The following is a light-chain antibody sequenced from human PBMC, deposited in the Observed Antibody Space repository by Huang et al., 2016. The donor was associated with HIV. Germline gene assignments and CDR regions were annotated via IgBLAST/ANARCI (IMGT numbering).Light chain of an antibody. V-gene: IGKV4-1*01. CDR3: QQYHTIPYT. CDR2: WAS. CDR1: RSVLFSSNTKNY. J-gene: IGKJ2*01. Sequence: DIVMTQSPDSLAVSLGERATIKCRSNRSVLFSSNTKNYLAWYQHKAGQPPRLLIYWASTRESGVPDRFTGSGSGTDFTLTISSLQAEDVAVYYCQQYHTIPYTFGQGTNVEI.